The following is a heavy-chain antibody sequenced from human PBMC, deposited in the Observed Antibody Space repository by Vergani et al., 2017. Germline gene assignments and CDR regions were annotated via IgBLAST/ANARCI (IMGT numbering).Heavy chain of an antibody. CDR2: VYISRPT. Sequence: QVQLQESGPGLVKPSQTLSLTCNVSGVSISNSSYYWSWIRQPAGKGLEWLGRVYISRPTNYKPSLKNRVIMSLDTSKNQFSLKLNSVSAADTAVYYCARSFFDYWSGYQGYYFDYWGQGILVTVSS. D-gene: IGHD3-3*01. J-gene: IGHJ4*01. CDR1: GVSISNSSYY. CDR3: ARSFFDYWSGYQGYYFDY. V-gene: IGHV4-61*02.